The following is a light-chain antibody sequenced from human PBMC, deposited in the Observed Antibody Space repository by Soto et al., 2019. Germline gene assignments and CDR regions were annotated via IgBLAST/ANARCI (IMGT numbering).Light chain of an antibody. J-gene: IGKJ2*01. CDR3: QQYDSSPYT. CDR2: GAS. CDR1: QSIGSSF. Sequence: EIVLTQSPGTLSLSPGEGAALSSRASQSIGSSFLAWYQQKPGQAPRLLIYGASSRATGIPDRFSGSGSGTDFTLTISRLEPEDFAVYYCQQYDSSPYTFGQGTKLEIK. V-gene: IGKV3-20*01.